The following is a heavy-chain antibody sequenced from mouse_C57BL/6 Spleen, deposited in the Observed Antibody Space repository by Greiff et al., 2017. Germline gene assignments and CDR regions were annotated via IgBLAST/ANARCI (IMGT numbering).Heavy chain of an antibody. J-gene: IGHJ2*01. CDR2: ISSGSSTI. V-gene: IGHV5-17*01. CDR3: ARGYYYFDY. CDR1: GFTFSDYG. Sequence: EVKLMESGGGLVKPGGSLKLSCAASGFTFSDYGMHWVRQAPEKGLEWVAYISSGSSTIYYADTVKGRFTISRDDAKNNLFLQMTSLRSEDTAMYYCARGYYYFDYWGQGTTLTVSS. D-gene: IGHD2-3*01.